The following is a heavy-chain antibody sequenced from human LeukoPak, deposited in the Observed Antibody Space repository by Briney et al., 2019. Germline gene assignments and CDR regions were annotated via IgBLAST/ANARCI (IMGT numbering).Heavy chain of an antibody. J-gene: IGHJ4*02. CDR1: GYTFTGYY. V-gene: IGHV1-2*02. CDR3: ARDRGWWEPGLAYCGGDCYFDY. D-gene: IGHD2-21*02. Sequence: ASVKVSCKASGYTFTGYYMHWVRQAPGQGLEWMGWINPNSGGTNYAQKFQGGVTMTRDTSISTAYMELSRLRSDDTAVYYCARDRGWWEPGLAYCGGDCYFDYWGQGTLVTVSS. CDR2: INPNSGGT.